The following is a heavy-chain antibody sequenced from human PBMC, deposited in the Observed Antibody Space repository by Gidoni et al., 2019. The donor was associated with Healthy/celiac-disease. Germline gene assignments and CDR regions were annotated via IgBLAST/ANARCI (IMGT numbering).Heavy chain of an antibody. Sequence: EVQLVGSGGGLVKPGGSLRLSCAASGFTFSNAWMSWVRQAPGKGLEWVGRIKSKTDGGTTDYAAPVKGRFTISRDDSKNTLYLQMNSLKTEDTAVYYCTTGIEAAGATVDYWGQGTLVTVSS. V-gene: IGHV3-15*01. J-gene: IGHJ4*02. CDR3: TTGIEAAGATVDY. CDR2: IKSKTDGGTT. D-gene: IGHD6-13*01. CDR1: GFTFSNAW.